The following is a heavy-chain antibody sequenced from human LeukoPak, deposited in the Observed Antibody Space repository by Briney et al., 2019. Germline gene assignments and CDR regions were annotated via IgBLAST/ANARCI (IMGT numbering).Heavy chain of an antibody. CDR3: AKDQTFRGSGHYTYFDY. CDR1: GFTFSSYG. J-gene: IGHJ4*02. D-gene: IGHD2-15*01. Sequence: GGSLRLSCAASGFTFSSYGMHWVRQAPGKGLEWVAFIRYDGSNKYYADSVKGRFTISRDNSKNTLYLQMNSLRAEDTAVYYCAKDQTFRGSGHYTYFDYWGQGALVTVSS. CDR2: IRYDGSNK. V-gene: IGHV3-30*02.